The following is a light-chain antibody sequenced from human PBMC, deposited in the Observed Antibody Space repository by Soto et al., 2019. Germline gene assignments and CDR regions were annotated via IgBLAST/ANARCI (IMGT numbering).Light chain of an antibody. J-gene: IGKJ1*01. CDR2: GAS. V-gene: IGKV1-39*01. CDR1: QSISTY. CDR3: QQSYNSPRT. Sequence: DIQMTPSPSSLSVSVGDRATITCRASQSISTYLNWYQQKPGKAPTLLIHGASTLQSGVPSRFSGSGSGTDFTLTISSLQPEDFATYYCQQSYNSPRTFGQGTKVDIK.